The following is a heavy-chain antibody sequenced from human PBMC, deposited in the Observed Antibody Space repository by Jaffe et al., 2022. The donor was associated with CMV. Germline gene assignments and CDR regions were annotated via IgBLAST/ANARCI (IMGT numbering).Heavy chain of an antibody. Sequence: QVQLVQSGAEVKKPGASVKVSCKASGYTFTSYAMHWVRQAPGQRLEWMGWINAGNGNTKYSQKFQGRVTITRDTSASTAYMELSSLRSEDTAVYYCARALVPNYYDSSGYATPFDYWGQGTLVTVSS. V-gene: IGHV1-3*01. J-gene: IGHJ4*02. CDR1: GYTFTSYA. D-gene: IGHD3-22*01. CDR2: INAGNGNT. CDR3: ARALVPNYYDSSGYATPFDY.